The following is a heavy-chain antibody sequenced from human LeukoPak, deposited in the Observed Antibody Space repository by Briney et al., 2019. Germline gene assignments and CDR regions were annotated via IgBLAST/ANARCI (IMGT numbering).Heavy chain of an antibody. CDR3: ARDKGLTAAAGLLFDY. Sequence: SETLSLTCTVSGGSISSYYWSWIRQPPGKGLEWIGYIHYSGSTYYNPSLKGRVTISVDTSKNQFSLKLSSVTAADTAVYYCARDKGLTAAAGLLFDYWGQGTLVTVSS. D-gene: IGHD6-13*01. J-gene: IGHJ4*02. CDR2: IHYSGST. CDR1: GGSISSYY. V-gene: IGHV4-59*12.